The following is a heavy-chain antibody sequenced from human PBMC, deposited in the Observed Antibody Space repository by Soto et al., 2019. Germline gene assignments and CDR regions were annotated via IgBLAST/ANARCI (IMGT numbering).Heavy chain of an antibody. CDR1: GGSISSSNW. Sequence: PSETLSLTCAVSGGSISSSNWWSWVRQPPGKGLEWIGEIYHSGSTNDNPSLKSRVTISVDKSKNQFSLKLNSVTAADTAVYYCARAAMGASSWPFDYWGQGTLVTVS. CDR2: IYHSGST. J-gene: IGHJ4*02. V-gene: IGHV4-4*02. CDR3: ARAAMGASSWPFDY. D-gene: IGHD6-13*01.